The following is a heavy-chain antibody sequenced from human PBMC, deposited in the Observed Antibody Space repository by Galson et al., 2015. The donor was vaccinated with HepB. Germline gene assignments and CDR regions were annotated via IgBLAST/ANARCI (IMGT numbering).Heavy chain of an antibody. D-gene: IGHD1-26*01. J-gene: IGHJ6*02. CDR3: ARDIVGVPYYGMDV. CDR2: INPNSGGT. CDR1: GYTFTGYY. V-gene: IGHV1-2*02. Sequence: SVKVSCKASGYTFTGYYMHWVRRAPGQGLEWMGWINPNSGGTNYAQKFQGRVTMTRDTSISTAYMELSRLRSDDTAVYYCARDIVGVPYYGMDVWGQGTTVTVSS.